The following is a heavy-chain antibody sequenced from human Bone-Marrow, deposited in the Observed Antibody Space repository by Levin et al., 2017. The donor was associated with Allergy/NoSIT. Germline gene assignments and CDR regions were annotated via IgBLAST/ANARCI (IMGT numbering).Heavy chain of an antibody. J-gene: IGHJ4*02. D-gene: IGHD6-19*01. CDR2: ISSDSNNK. CDR1: GFTFSSHG. V-gene: IGHV3-30*18. Sequence: GGSLRLSCAASGFTFSSHGMHWVRQAPGKGLQWVAVISSDSNNKYYGDSVKGRFTISRDNSENTLYLEMNSLTTEDTAVYYCAKRRGYGSDYFDSWGQGTLVTVSS. CDR3: AKRRGYGSDYFDS.